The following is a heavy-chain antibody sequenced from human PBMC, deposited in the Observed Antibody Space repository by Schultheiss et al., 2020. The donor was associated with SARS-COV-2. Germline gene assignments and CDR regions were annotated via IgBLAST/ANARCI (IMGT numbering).Heavy chain of an antibody. Sequence: SGPTLVKPTETLTLTCTVSGFSLSNARMGVSWIRQPPGKALEWLAHIFSNDEKSYSTSLKSRLTISKDTSKSQVVLTMTNMDPVDTATYYCARIQVPATAIYSGQYFDYWGQGTLVTVSS. J-gene: IGHJ4*02. V-gene: IGHV2-26*01. D-gene: IGHD2-21*02. CDR3: ARIQVPATAIYSGQYFDY. CDR2: IFSNDEK. CDR1: GFSLSNARMG.